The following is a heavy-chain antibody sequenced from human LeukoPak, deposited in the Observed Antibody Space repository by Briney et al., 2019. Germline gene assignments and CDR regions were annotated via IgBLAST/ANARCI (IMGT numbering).Heavy chain of an antibody. V-gene: IGHV4-34*01. D-gene: IGHD5-24*01. CDR1: GGSFSDYY. J-gene: IGHJ4*02. CDR3: ARQTGAPETLYDY. CDR2: INHSGST. Sequence: SETLSLTCAVYGGSFSDYYWSWIRQPPGKGLEWIGEINHSGSTNYNPSLKSRVTISVDTSKNQFSLKLSSVTAADTAVYYCARQTGAPETLYDYWGQGTLVTVSS.